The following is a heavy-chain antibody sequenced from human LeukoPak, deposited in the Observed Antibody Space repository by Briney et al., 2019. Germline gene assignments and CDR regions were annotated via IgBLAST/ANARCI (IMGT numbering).Heavy chain of an antibody. CDR3: ARDCCGYSSGWYGY. V-gene: IGHV1-2*04. D-gene: IGHD6-19*01. Sequence: ASVKVSCKASGYTFTGYHIHWVRQAPGQGLEWMGWINPKSGGTNYAQKFQGWVTMTRDTSISTAYMELSRLRSDDTAVYYCARDCCGYSSGWYGYWGQGTLVTVSS. J-gene: IGHJ4*02. CDR2: INPKSGGT. CDR1: GYTFTGYH.